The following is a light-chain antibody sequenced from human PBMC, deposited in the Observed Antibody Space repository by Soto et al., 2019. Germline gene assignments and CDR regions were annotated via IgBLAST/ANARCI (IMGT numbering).Light chain of an antibody. CDR1: ESISSTH. V-gene: IGKV3-20*01. CDR2: GAS. J-gene: IGKJ1*01. CDR3: QQYGSSPGT. Sequence: EIVLTQSPDTLSLSPGERATLSCRASESISSTHLVWYQKKPGQAPSLLIFGASSRATGVPDRSSGSGSGTDFTLTISRLEPEDFAVYYCQQYGSSPGTFGQGTKVDIK.